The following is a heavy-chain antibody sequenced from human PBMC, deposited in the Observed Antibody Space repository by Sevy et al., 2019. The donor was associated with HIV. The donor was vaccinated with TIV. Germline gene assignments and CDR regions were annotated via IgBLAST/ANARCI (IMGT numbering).Heavy chain of an antibody. Sequence: GGSLSLSCASSGFTFSDYWMTWVRQAPEKGLEWVANIKQDGSEKFYVDSVKGRFTISRDNAKNSLYLQMTSLRADDTALYYCARGQLVQDYWGQGTLVTVSS. CDR1: GFTFSDYW. CDR2: IKQDGSEK. D-gene: IGHD1-1*01. CDR3: ARGQLVQDY. V-gene: IGHV3-7*01. J-gene: IGHJ4*02.